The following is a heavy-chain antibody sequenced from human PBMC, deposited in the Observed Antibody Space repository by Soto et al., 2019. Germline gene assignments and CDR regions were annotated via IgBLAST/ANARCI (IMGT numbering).Heavy chain of an antibody. V-gene: IGHV3-23*01. CDR3: AKGGIGELGGVDY. J-gene: IGHJ4*02. Sequence: EVQLLESGGGLVQPGGSLRLSCAASGFTFSSYAMTWVRQTPGKGLEWVSSLNSGGSRTFYADSVKGLFTISRDNSKNMLYLQMNSLRAEDTALYYCAKGGIGELGGVDYWGQGTLVTVSS. CDR2: LNSGGSRT. D-gene: IGHD1-26*01. CDR1: GFTFSSYA.